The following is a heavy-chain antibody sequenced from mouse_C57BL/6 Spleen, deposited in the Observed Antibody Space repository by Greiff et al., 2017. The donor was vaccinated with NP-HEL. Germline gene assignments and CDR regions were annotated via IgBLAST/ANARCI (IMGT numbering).Heavy chain of an antibody. J-gene: IGHJ2*01. CDR3: AREGDSSGVFDY. CDR1: GYSITSGYD. V-gene: IGHV3-1*01. D-gene: IGHD3-2*02. CDR2: ISYSGST. Sequence: EVKLVESGPGMVKPSQSLSLTCTVTGYSITSGYDWHWIRHFPGNKLEWMGYISYSGSTNYNPSLKSRISITHDTSKNHFFLKLNSVTTEDTATYYCAREGDSSGVFDYWGQGTTLTVSS.